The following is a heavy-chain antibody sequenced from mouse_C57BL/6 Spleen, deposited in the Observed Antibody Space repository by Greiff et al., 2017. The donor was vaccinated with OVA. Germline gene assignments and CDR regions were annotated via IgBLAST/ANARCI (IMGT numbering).Heavy chain of an antibody. CDR1: GYTFTSYW. CDR3: ARGGTTDYFDY. Sequence: VQLQQPGGELVRPGSSVKLSCKASGYTFTSYWMDWVKQRPGQGLEWIGNIYPSDSETHYNQKFKDKATLTVDKSSSTAYMQLSSLTSEDSAVYYCARGGTTDYFDYWGQGTTLTVSS. CDR2: IYPSDSET. J-gene: IGHJ2*01. D-gene: IGHD1-1*01. V-gene: IGHV1-61*01.